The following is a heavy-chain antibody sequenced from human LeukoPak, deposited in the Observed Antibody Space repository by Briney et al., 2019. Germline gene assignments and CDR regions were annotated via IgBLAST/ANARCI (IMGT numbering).Heavy chain of an antibody. V-gene: IGHV3-13*01. CDR3: ARWNYDYVWGSYREGYFDY. CDR2: IGTAGDI. CDR1: GFTFSSYD. Sequence: GGSLRLSCAASGFTFSSYDMHWVRQATGKGLEWVSAIGTAGDIYYPGSVKGRFTISRENAKNSLYLQMNSLRAGDTAVYYCARWNYDYVWGSYREGYFDYWGQGTLVTVSP. D-gene: IGHD3-16*01. J-gene: IGHJ4*02.